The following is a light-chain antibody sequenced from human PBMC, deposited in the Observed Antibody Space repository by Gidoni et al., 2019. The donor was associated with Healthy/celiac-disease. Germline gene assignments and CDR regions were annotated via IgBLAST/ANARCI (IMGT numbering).Light chain of an antibody. CDR1: KSVLYSSNNKNY. V-gene: IGKV4-1*01. Sequence: DIVMTQSPDSLAVSLGERATINCKSSKSVLYSSNNKNYLAWYQQKPGQPPKLLIYWASTRESGVPDRFSGSGSGTDFTLTISRLQAEDVAVYYCQQYYSTPLTFGGGTKVEIK. J-gene: IGKJ4*01. CDR3: QQYYSTPLT. CDR2: WAS.